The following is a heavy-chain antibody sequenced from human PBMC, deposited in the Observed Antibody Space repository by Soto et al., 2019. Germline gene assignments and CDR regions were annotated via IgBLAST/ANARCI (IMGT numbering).Heavy chain of an antibody. V-gene: IGHV3-23*01. Sequence: EVQLLESGGGLVQPGASLRLSCAASGFTFSSYAMSWVRQAPGKGREWVSGVSGSGGSTYYADSVKGRFTISRDNSKNTLYLQMSSLRAEDTAVYYCAKVVPPVDYWGQGTLVTVSS. CDR2: VSGSGGST. D-gene: IGHD1-26*01. CDR1: GFTFSSYA. CDR3: AKVVPPVDY. J-gene: IGHJ4*02.